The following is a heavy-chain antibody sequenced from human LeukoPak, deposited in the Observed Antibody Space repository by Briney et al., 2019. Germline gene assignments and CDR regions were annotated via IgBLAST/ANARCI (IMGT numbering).Heavy chain of an antibody. J-gene: IGHJ6*03. CDR3: ARGERGYSYGSYSNYMDV. CDR1: GGSISSYY. V-gene: IGHV4-59*01. Sequence: SETLSLTCTVSGGSISSYYWSWIRQPPGKGLEWIGYISYSGSTNYNPSLKSRVTISVDTSKNQFSLKLSSVTAADTAVYYCARGERGYSYGSYSNYMDVWGKGTSVTVSS. CDR2: ISYSGST. D-gene: IGHD5-18*01.